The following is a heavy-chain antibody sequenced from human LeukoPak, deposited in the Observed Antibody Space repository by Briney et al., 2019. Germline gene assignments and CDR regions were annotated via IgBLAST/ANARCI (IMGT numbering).Heavy chain of an antibody. Sequence: GGSLRLSCAASGFTFSSYWMSWVRQAPGKGLEWVANIKQDGSEKYYVDSVKGRFTISKDNAKNSLYLQTNSLRAEDTAMYYCARGDGVGRTNGGYYFAYWGQGTLVTVSS. J-gene: IGHJ4*02. CDR1: GFTFSSYW. V-gene: IGHV3-7*01. CDR2: IKQDGSEK. CDR3: ARGDGVGRTNGGYYFAY. D-gene: IGHD2-8*01.